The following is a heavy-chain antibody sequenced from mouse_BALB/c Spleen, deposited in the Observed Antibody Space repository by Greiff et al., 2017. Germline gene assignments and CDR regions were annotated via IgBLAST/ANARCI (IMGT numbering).Heavy chain of an antibody. V-gene: IGHV1-12*01. J-gene: IGHJ1*01. Sequence: LQQPGAELVKPGASVKMSCKASGYTFTSYNMHWVKQTPGQGLEWIGAIYPGNGDTSYNQKFKGKATLTADKSSSTAYMQLSSLTSEDSAVYYCARYGNYSYWYFDVWGAGTTVTVSS. D-gene: IGHD2-1*01. CDR2: IYPGNGDT. CDR1: GYTFTSYN. CDR3: ARYGNYSYWYFDV.